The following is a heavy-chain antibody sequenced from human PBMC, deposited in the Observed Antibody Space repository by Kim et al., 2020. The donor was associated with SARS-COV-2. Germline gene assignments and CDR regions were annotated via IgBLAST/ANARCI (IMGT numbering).Heavy chain of an antibody. J-gene: IGHJ6*03. CDR3: ARVGRFLEWLLSNHYYYY. D-gene: IGHD3-3*01. V-gene: IGHV4-34*01. CDR1: GGSSSGYY. CDR2: INHSGST. Sequence: SETLSLTCAVYGGSSSGYYWSWIRQPPGKGLEWIGEINHSGSTNYNPSLKSRVTISVDTSKNQFSLKLSSVTAADTAVYYCARVGRFLEWLLSNHYYYY.